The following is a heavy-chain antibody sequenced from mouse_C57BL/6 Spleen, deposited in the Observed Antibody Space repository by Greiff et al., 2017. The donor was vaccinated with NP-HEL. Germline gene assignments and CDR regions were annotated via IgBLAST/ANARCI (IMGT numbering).Heavy chain of an antibody. D-gene: IGHD2-3*01. CDR2: IDPETGGT. Sequence: QVQLKQSGAELVRPGASVTLSCKASGYTFTDYEMHWVKQTPVHGLEWIGAIDPETGGTAYNQKFKGKAILTADKSSSTAYMELRSLTSEDSAVYYCTRSDGYYGYAMDYWGQGTSVTVSS. CDR1: GYTFTDYE. CDR3: TRSDGYYGYAMDY. V-gene: IGHV1-15*01. J-gene: IGHJ4*01.